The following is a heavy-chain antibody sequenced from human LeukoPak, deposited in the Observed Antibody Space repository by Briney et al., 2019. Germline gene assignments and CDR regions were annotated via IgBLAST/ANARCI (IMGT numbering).Heavy chain of an antibody. CDR2: ISGSGGST. V-gene: IGHV3-23*01. D-gene: IGHD6-13*01. Sequence: PGGSLRLSCAASGFTFSSYSMSWVRQAPGKGLEWVSAISGSGGSTYYADSVKGRFTTSRDNSKNTLYLQMNSLRAEDTAVYYCAKVAGYGSSWYHFDYWGQGTLVTVSS. CDR3: AKVAGYGSSWYHFDY. CDR1: GFTFSSYS. J-gene: IGHJ4*02.